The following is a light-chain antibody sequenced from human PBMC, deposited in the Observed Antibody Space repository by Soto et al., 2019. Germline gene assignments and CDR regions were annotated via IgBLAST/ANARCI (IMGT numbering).Light chain of an antibody. V-gene: IGKV1-33*01. CDR3: QQFDSVPCT. CDR2: DAS. CDR1: HDIKNY. Sequence: IQMTQSPSSLSASVGDRVTLTCQARHDIKNYLIWYQQKAGRAPKLLIYDASSLGAGVSSRFSGSGSGTHFTLTITSLQPEDIATYYCQQFDSVPCTFGQGTKLEI. J-gene: IGKJ2*02.